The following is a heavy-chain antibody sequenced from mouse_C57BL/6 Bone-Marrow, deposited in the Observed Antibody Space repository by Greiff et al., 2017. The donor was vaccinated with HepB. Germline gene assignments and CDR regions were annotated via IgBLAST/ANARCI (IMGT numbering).Heavy chain of an antibody. V-gene: IGHV1-72*01. CDR3: ARGGLSFAY. CDR2: IDPNSGGT. Sequence: QVHVKQPGAELVKPGASVKLSCKASGYTFTSYWMHWVKQRPGRGLEWIGRIDPNSGGTKYNEKVKSKATLTVDKPSSTAYMQLSSLTSEDSAVYYCARGGLSFAYWGQGTLVTVSA. CDR1: GYTFTSYW. J-gene: IGHJ3*01. D-gene: IGHD2-2*01.